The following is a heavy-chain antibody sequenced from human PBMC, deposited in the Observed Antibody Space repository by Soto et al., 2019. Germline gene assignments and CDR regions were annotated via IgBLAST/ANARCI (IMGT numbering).Heavy chain of an antibody. V-gene: IGHV3-21*01. J-gene: IGHJ4*02. CDR3: ARGKVPAAMFAPPDY. CDR1: GFTFSSYS. CDR2: ISSSSSYI. Sequence: PGGSLRLSCAASGFTFSSYSMNWVRQAPGKGLEWVSSISSSSSYIYYADSVKGRFTISRDNAKNSLYLQMNSLRAEDTAVYYCARGKVPAAMFAPPDYWGQGTLVTVSS. D-gene: IGHD2-2*01.